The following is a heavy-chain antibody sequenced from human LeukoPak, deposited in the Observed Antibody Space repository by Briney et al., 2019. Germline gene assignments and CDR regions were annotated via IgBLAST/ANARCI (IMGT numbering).Heavy chain of an antibody. CDR1: GFTFSSYT. J-gene: IGHJ4*02. Sequence: QPGGSLRLSCAASGFTFSSYTMSWARQAPGKGLEWVSAISGSGGRTYYADSVKGRFTISRDNSKNTLYLQMNSLRAEDTAVYYCAPGGPGYYFDYWGQGTLVTVSS. CDR2: ISGSGGRT. V-gene: IGHV3-23*01. CDR3: APGGPGYYFDY. D-gene: IGHD3-10*01.